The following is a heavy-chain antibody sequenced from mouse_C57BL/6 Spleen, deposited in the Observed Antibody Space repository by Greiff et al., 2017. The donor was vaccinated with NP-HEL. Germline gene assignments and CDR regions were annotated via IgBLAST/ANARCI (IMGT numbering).Heavy chain of an antibody. Sequence: VQLQQPGAELVKPGASVKMSCKASGYTFTSYWITWVKQRPGQGLSWLGDIYPGSGSTNYNDKFKSPATLTVDTSSSTAYMQLSSLTSEDSAVDYCARGGDYGSSYAGDYWGQGTSVTVSS. J-gene: IGHJ4*01. D-gene: IGHD1-1*01. CDR2: IYPGSGST. CDR1: GYTFTSYW. V-gene: IGHV1-55*01. CDR3: ARGGDYGSSYAGDY.